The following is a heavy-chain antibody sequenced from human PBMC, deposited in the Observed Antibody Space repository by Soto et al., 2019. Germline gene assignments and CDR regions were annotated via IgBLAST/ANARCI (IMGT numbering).Heavy chain of an antibody. CDR2: IGTAGDT. V-gene: IGHV3-13*01. Sequence: PGGSLRLSCAASGFTFSSYDMHWVRQATGKGLEWVSAIGTAGDTYYPGSVKGRFTISRENAKNSLYLQMNSLRAEDTAVYYRARDSTGYSFKGYYYYGMDVWGQGTTVTVSS. CDR1: GFTFSSYD. D-gene: IGHD5-18*01. J-gene: IGHJ6*02. CDR3: ARDSTGYSFKGYYYYGMDV.